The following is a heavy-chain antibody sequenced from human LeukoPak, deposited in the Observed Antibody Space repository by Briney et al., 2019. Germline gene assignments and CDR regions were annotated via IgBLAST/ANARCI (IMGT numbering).Heavy chain of an antibody. CDR3: AREDLGAAYFDF. CDR2: TYYRSKWYN. J-gene: IGHJ4*02. CDR1: GDSVSTNNVA. V-gene: IGHV6-1*01. Sequence: SQTLSLTCAISGDSVSTNNVAWNWIRQSPSRGLEWLGRTYYRSKWYNDYAVSVKSRITVNPDTSKNQFSLQRNSVTPDDTAIYYCAREDLGAAYFDFWGQGTLVTVSS. D-gene: IGHD3-16*01.